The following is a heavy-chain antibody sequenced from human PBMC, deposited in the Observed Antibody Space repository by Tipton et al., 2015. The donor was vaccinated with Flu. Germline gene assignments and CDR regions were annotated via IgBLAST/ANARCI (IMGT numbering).Heavy chain of an antibody. CDR3: ARDRVETGPFDY. Sequence: SLRLSCAASGFTFSSYSMNWVRQAPGKGLEWVSSISSSSSYIYYADSVKGRFTISRDNAKNSLYLQMNSLRAEDTAVYYCARDRVETGPFDYWGQGTLVTVSS. CDR2: ISSSSSYI. CDR1: GFTFSSYS. J-gene: IGHJ4*02. V-gene: IGHV3-21*01.